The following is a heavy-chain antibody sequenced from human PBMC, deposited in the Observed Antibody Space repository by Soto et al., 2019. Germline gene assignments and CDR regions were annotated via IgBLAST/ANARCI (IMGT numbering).Heavy chain of an antibody. D-gene: IGHD4-17*01. CDR3: ARGIYGGNGRYYYYGMDV. CDR2: IGTAGDT. J-gene: IGHJ6*02. Sequence: PGGSLRLSCAASGFTFSSYDMHWVRQATGKGLEWVSAIGTAGDTYYPGSVKGRFTISRENAKNSLYLQMNSLRAGDTAVYYCARGIYGGNGRYYYYGMDVWGQGTLVTV. V-gene: IGHV3-13*01. CDR1: GFTFSSYD.